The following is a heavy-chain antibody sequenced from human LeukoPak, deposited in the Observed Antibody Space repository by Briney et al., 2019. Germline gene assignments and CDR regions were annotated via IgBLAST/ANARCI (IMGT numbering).Heavy chain of an antibody. V-gene: IGHV4-61*08. CDR2: IYYSRST. Sequence: SETLSLTCAVSGDSISSGGYSWSWIRQPPGKGLEWIGYIYYSRSTNYNPSLKSRVTISVDTSKNQFSLKLSSVTAADTAVYYCARLRLVYYDILTGYSPRSWYYDLWGRGTLVTVSS. CDR3: ARLRLVYYDILTGYSPRSWYYDL. CDR1: GDSISSGGYS. J-gene: IGHJ2*01. D-gene: IGHD3-9*01.